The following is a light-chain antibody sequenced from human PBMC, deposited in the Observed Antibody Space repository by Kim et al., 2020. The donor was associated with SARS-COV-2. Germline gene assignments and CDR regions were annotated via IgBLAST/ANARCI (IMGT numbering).Light chain of an antibody. V-gene: IGKV1-27*01. CDR2: AAS. CDR3: QKYNSAPQT. J-gene: IGKJ1*01. CDR1: QGISNY. Sequence: AAVGDRVTITCRASQGISNYLAWDQKKPEKVPKILIYAASTMQSGVPSRVSGSGSGTDFTLTIRRLQPEDVATHYCQKYNSAPQTFGQGTKMDIK.